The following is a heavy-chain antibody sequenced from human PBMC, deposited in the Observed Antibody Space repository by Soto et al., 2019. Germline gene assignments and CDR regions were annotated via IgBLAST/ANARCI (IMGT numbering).Heavy chain of an antibody. CDR1: GFTFSSYA. CDR2: ISGSAGST. D-gene: IGHD3-16*01. J-gene: IGHJ6*02. CDR3: ARVGQDYYYGMDV. Sequence: EVQLLESGGDLIQPGGSLRLSCAASGFTFSSYAMSWVRQAPGKGLEWVSAISGSAGSTYYADSVKGRFTISRDNSKNTLYLQMNSLRAEDTAVYYCARVGQDYYYGMDVWGQGTTVTVSS. V-gene: IGHV3-23*01.